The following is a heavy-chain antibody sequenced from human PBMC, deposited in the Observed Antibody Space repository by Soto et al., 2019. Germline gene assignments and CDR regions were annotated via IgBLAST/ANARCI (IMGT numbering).Heavy chain of an antibody. V-gene: IGHV3-30-3*01. J-gene: IGHJ3*02. Sequence: TGGSLRLSCAASGFSFSNYAMHWVRQAPGKGLEWVAVISYHGGNEYYADSVKGRFTISRDNSKKTVYLQMNSLRGEDTAVYYCARDRSARDALDIWGQGTMVTVSS. CDR2: ISYHGGNE. D-gene: IGHD2-15*01. CDR1: GFSFSNYA. CDR3: ARDRSARDALDI.